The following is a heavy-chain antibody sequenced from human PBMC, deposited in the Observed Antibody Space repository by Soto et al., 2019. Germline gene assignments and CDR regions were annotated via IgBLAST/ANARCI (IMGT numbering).Heavy chain of an antibody. Sequence: EVQLLESGGGLVQPGGSLTLSCAASGFTFSTFAVSWVRQAPGKGLEWVSAITGNSGSTYYADSVKGRFTTSRDNSKNTLYLQMNSLRAEDTAVYFCAKNSAPTIRGGYDYWGQGTLVTVSS. D-gene: IGHD5-12*01. CDR2: ITGNSGST. CDR1: GFTFSTFA. J-gene: IGHJ4*02. V-gene: IGHV3-23*01. CDR3: AKNSAPTIRGGYDY.